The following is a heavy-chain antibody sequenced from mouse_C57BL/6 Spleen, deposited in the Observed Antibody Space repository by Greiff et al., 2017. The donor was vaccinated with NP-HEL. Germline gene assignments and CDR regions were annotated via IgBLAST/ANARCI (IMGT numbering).Heavy chain of an antibody. CDR2: ISYDGSN. CDR1: GYSITSGYY. D-gene: IGHD4-1*01. CDR3: AREGNWACDY. J-gene: IGHJ2*01. Sequence: EVQLVESGPGLVKPSQSLSLTCSVTGYSITSGYYWNWIRQFPGNKLEWMGYISYDGSNNYNPSLKNRISITRDTSKNQFFLKLNSVTTEDTATYYCAREGNWACDYWGQGTTLTVSS. V-gene: IGHV3-6*01.